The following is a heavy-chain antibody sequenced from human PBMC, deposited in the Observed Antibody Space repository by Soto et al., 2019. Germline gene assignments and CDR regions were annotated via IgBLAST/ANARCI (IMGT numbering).Heavy chain of an antibody. CDR1: VGSFSGYY. Sequence: LXLSCAVYVGSFSGYYWSWIRQPPGKGLEWIGEINHSGSTNYNPSLKSRVTISVDTSKNQFSLKLSSVTAADTAVYYCASQYSSSWYYFDYWGQGTLVTASS. D-gene: IGHD6-13*01. J-gene: IGHJ4*02. V-gene: IGHV4-34*01. CDR2: INHSGST. CDR3: ASQYSSSWYYFDY.